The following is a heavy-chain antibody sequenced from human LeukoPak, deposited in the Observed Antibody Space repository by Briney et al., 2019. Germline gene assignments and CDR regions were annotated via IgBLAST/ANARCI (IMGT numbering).Heavy chain of an antibody. CDR1: GGSMSPYH. J-gene: IGHJ4*02. CDR2: IYYSGST. CDR3: ARAVSCRFDY. D-gene: IGHD5/OR15-5a*01. Sequence: SETLSLTCTVSGGSMSPYHWGCIRQPPGKGLEWTGYIYYSGSTNYNPSLNSRVTISVDTSKNQFSLRLSSVTAADTAIYYCARAVSCRFDYWGQGTLVTVSS. V-gene: IGHV4-59*08.